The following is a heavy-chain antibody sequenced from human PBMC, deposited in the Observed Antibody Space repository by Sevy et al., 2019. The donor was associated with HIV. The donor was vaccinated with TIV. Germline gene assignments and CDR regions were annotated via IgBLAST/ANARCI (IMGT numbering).Heavy chain of an antibody. D-gene: IGHD3-16*01. J-gene: IGHJ4*02. CDR3: AKDLYASPSNFDS. Sequence: GGSLRLSCAASGFSFNKYARSWVRQAPGKGLEWVSAISGEDDSTYYADSAKGRFTISRDNSKNTLFLQMNGLRAEDTALYYCAKDLYASPSNFDSWGQGTLVTVSS. CDR1: GFSFNKYA. CDR2: ISGEDDST. V-gene: IGHV3-23*01.